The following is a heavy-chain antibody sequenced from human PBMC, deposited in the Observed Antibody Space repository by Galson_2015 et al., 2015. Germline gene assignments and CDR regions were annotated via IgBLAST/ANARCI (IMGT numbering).Heavy chain of an antibody. CDR3: ARSMPDIAAAIDDAFEI. CDR1: GYTFTGYY. J-gene: IGHJ3*02. V-gene: IGHV1-2*04. D-gene: IGHD6-13*01. CDR2: INPNSGGT. Sequence: SVKVSCKASGYTFTGYYMHWARQAPGQGLERMGWINPNSGGTNYAQKFQGWVTMTRDTSISTAYMELSRLRSDDTAVYYCARSMPDIAAAIDDAFEIWGQGTMVTVSS.